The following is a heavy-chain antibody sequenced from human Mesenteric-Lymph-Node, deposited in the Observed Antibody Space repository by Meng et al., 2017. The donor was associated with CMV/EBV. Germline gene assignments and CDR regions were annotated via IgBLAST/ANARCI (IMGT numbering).Heavy chain of an antibody. J-gene: IGHJ3*02. CDR1: GFTFSSYG. D-gene: IGHD4/OR15-4a*01. CDR2: IRYDGSNK. CDR3: AKDLGAGGAFHI. V-gene: IGHV3-30*02. Sequence: GESLKISCAASGFTFSSYGMHWVRQAPGKGLEWVAFIRYDGSNKYYADSVKGRFTISRDNSKNTLYLQMNSLRAEDTAVYYCAKDLGAGGAFHIWGQGTMVTVSS.